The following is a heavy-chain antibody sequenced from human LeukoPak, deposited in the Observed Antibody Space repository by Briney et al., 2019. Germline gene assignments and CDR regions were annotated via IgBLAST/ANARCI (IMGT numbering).Heavy chain of an antibody. J-gene: IGHJ4*02. CDR1: GGTFSSYT. CDR3: ARKGGLGTYGIFDY. Sequence: SVKVSCKASGGTFSSYTISWVRQAPGQGLEWMGRIIPILGEPDYAQKFQGRVTITADMSTSAAYMELSSLRSEDTAVYYCARKGGLGTYGIFDYWGQGTLVTVS. V-gene: IGHV1-69*02. D-gene: IGHD3-10*01. CDR2: IIPILGEP.